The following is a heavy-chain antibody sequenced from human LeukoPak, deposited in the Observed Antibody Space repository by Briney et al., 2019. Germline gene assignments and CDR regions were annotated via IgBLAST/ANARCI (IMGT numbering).Heavy chain of an antibody. D-gene: IGHD3-3*01. J-gene: IGHJ6*03. CDR1: GFTVSSNY. Sequence: GGSLRLSCAASGFTVSSNYMSWVRQAPGKGLEWVSVIYSGGSTYYADSVKGRFTISRDNSKNTLYLQMNSLRAEDTAVYHCAREPYDFWSGQGYYMDVWGKGTTVTVSS. CDR2: IYSGGST. V-gene: IGHV3-53*01. CDR3: AREPYDFWSGQGYYMDV.